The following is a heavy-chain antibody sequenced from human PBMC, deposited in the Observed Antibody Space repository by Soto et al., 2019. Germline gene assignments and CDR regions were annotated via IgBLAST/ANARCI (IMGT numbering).Heavy chain of an antibody. CDR2: ISYDGSNK. J-gene: IGHJ4*02. CDR1: GFPFTTYG. D-gene: IGHD3-10*01. CDR3: VGGQYYFDY. Sequence: QVQLVESGGGVVQPGRSLRLSCAASGFPFTTYGMHWVREGPGKGLDWVAAISYDGSNKFYADSVKGRLTISRDNSKNTLYLQMNSLRPEDTALYYCVGGQYYFDYRGQGTLVIVSS. V-gene: IGHV3-30*03.